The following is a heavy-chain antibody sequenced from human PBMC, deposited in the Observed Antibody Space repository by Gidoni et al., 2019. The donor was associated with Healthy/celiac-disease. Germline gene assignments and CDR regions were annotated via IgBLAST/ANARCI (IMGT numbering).Heavy chain of an antibody. Sequence: VQLVESGGGVVQPGRSLRLSCAASGFTFSSYAMHWVRQAPGKGLEWVAVISYDGSNKYYADSVKGRFTSSRDNSKNTLYLQMNSLRAEDTAVYYCARDKSGGWFDPWGQGTLVTVSS. D-gene: IGHD6-25*01. CDR3: ARDKSGGWFDP. CDR1: GFTFSSYA. CDR2: ISYDGSNK. J-gene: IGHJ5*02. V-gene: IGHV3-30-3*01.